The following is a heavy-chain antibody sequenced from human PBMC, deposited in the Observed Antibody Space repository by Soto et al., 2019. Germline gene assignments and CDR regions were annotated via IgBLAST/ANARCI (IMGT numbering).Heavy chain of an antibody. V-gene: IGHV2-5*02. CDR1: GFSLTADGVG. D-gene: IGHD2-21*01. CDR3: AHAYGGTSWPNDAFDV. CDR2: IYWDDDQ. Sequence: QITLKESGPTLVKPTQTLTLTCTFSGFSLTADGVGVGWIRQPPGKALEWLALIYWDDDQRYSSSLKTRLTITKDTSKNQVVLTMTNMDPVDTGTYYCAHAYGGTSWPNDAFDVWGQGTVVTVSS. J-gene: IGHJ3*01.